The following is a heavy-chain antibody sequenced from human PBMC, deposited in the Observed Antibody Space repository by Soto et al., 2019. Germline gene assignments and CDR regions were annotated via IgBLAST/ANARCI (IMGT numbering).Heavy chain of an antibody. V-gene: IGHV4-39*01. CDR1: GGSISSSSYY. D-gene: IGHD3-3*01. CDR3: ARGFDYDFWSGYYMAGYNCYDS. J-gene: IGHJ5*01. CDR2: IYYSGST. Sequence: SETLSLTCTVSGGSISSSSYYWGWIRQPPGKGLEWIGSIYYSGSTYYNPSLKSRVTISVDTSKNQFSLKLSSVTAADTAGYYCARGFDYDFWSGYYMAGYNCYDSCRQGTLVLVSS.